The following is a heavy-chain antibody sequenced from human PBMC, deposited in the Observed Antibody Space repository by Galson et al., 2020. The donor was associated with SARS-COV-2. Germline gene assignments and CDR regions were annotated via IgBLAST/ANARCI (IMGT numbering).Heavy chain of an antibody. V-gene: IGHV4-31*03. CDR3: ARERRGGLTVFVVVTSDNWFDR. Sequence: PSETLSLTCTVSGGSISSGGYYWSWIRQHPGKGLEWIGYIYYSGSTYYNPSLKSRVTISVDTSKNQFSLKLGSVTAADTAVYYCARERRGGLTVFVVVTSDNWFDRWGQGTLVTVSA. CDR2: IYYSGST. CDR1: GGSISSGGYY. J-gene: IGHJ5*02. D-gene: IGHD3-3*01.